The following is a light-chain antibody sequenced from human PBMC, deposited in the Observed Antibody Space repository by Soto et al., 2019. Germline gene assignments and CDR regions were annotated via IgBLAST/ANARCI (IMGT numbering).Light chain of an antibody. V-gene: IGKV3-11*01. CDR1: QSISNNF. CDR2: GAS. Sequence: EIVMSQSLGTLSLYPGEGATLSCRASQSISNNFLAWYQHKPGQAPRLLMHGASNRATGIPARFSGSGSGTDFTLTISSLEPEDFAVYYCQQRSNWPPEFGPGTKVDI. CDR3: QQRSNWPPE. J-gene: IGKJ3*01.